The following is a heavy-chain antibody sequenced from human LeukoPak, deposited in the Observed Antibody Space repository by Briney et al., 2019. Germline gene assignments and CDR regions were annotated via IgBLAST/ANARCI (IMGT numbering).Heavy chain of an antibody. CDR3: ARDATDSSWYSNF. CDR1: GFTFSSYS. Sequence: GGSLRLSCAASGFTFSSYSMNWVRQAPGKGLEWVSYIGSNSSTMYYADSVRGRFTISRDSAKNSLYLQMNSLRAEDTAIYYCARDATDSSWYSNFWGQGTLVTVSS. CDR2: IGSNSSTM. V-gene: IGHV3-48*04. D-gene: IGHD6-13*01. J-gene: IGHJ4*02.